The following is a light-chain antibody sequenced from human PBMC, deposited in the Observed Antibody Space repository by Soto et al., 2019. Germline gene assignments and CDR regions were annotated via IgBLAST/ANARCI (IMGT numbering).Light chain of an antibody. CDR1: QSLVHSDGSTY. J-gene: IGKJ1*01. CDR3: MQATEFPRT. CDR2: QIS. V-gene: IGKV2-24*01. Sequence: DIVMTQTPLSAPVTLGQPASISCRSSQSLVHSDGSTYLNWVQQRPGQPPRLLIYQISNRFSGVPDRFSGSGAGTDFTLKISRVEAEDVGVYYCMQATEFPRTFGHGTKVEIK.